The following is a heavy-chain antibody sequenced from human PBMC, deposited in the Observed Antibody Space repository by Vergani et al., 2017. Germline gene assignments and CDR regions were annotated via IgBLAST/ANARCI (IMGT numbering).Heavy chain of an antibody. Sequence: EVQLVQSGAEVKKPGESLKISCKGSGYSFTSYWIGWVRQMPGKGMEWMGIIYPGDSDTRYSPSFQGQVTISAAKSISTAYLQWRRLKASESAMYYCARLGSSSWQFDYWGQGTLVTVSS. CDR2: IYPGDSDT. CDR3: ARLGSSSWQFDY. CDR1: GYSFTSYW. D-gene: IGHD6-13*01. J-gene: IGHJ4*02. V-gene: IGHV5-51*01.